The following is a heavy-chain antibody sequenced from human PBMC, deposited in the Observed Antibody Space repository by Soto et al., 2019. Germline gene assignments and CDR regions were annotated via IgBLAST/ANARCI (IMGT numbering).Heavy chain of an antibody. V-gene: IGHV4-59*08. J-gene: IGHJ4*02. Sequence: SETLSLTCTVSGGSLSSYYWSWIRQPPGKRLEWIGFFHYNGSTKYNPSLKSRVTISVDTSKNLFSLRFSFVTAADTAVYYCARQSSASLSFDCWGPGTLVTVSS. CDR3: ARQSSASLSFDC. CDR2: FHYNGST. CDR1: GGSLSSYY. D-gene: IGHD3-22*01.